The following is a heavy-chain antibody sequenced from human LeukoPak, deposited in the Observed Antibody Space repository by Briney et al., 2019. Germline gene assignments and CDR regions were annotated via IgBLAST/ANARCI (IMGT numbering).Heavy chain of an antibody. V-gene: IGHV4-34*01. CDR3: ARGLYCSSTSCYMDY. D-gene: IGHD2-2*02. CDR1: GFIFSNYG. CDR2: INHSGST. Sequence: PGGSLRLSCAASGFIFSNYGMNWVRQAPGKGLEWIGEINHSGSTNYNPSLTGRVPISVDTSKNQFSLKLSSVTAADTAVYYCARGLYCSSTSCYMDYWGQGTLVTVSS. J-gene: IGHJ4*02.